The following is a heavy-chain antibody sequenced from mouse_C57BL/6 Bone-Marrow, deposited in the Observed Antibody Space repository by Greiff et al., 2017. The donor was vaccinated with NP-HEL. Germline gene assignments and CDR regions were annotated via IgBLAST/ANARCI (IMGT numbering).Heavy chain of an antibody. Sequence: QVQLKQSGAELVRPGASVKLSCKASGYTFTDYYINWVKQRPGQGLEWIARIYPGSGNTYYNEKFKGKAKLTAEKSSSTAYMQLSSLTSEDSAVYFCARGGYYGYEFDYWGQGTTLTVSS. V-gene: IGHV1-76*01. D-gene: IGHD2-2*01. J-gene: IGHJ2*01. CDR2: IYPGSGNT. CDR3: ARGGYYGYEFDY. CDR1: GYTFTDYY.